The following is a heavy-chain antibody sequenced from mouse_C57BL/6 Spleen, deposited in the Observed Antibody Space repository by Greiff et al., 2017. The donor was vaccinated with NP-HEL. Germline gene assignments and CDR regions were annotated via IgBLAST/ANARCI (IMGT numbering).Heavy chain of an antibody. CDR2: INPNDGGT. Sequence: EVKLMESGPELVKPWASVKIPCKASGYTFTDYYLDWVKQSHGKSLEWIGDINPNDGGTNYNQKFKGTATLTVDKSSSTAYRELSSLTSEDTAVYYCARSGSSYDWYFDVWGTGTTVTVSS. V-gene: IGHV1-18*01. CDR1: GYTFTDYY. D-gene: IGHD1-1*01. J-gene: IGHJ1*03. CDR3: ARSGSSYDWYFDV.